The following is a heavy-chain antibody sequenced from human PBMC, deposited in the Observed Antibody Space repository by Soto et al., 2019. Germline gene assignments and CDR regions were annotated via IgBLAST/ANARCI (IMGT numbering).Heavy chain of an antibody. D-gene: IGHD2-21*02. Sequence: VGSLRLSCVASGFTFSGNVMSWVRQAPGKGLEWISIISGSGGSTYYADSVKGRFTISRDNSNNTLYLQMHSLTAADTAVYYCAKNGCGGDCYSSVAGNWFDPWGQGTLVTVSS. CDR3: AKNGCGGDCYSSVAGNWFDP. V-gene: IGHV3-23*01. CDR2: ISGSGGST. CDR1: GFTFSGNV. J-gene: IGHJ5*02.